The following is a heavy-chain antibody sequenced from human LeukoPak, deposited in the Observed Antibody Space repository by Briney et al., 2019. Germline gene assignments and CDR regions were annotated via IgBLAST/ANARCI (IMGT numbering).Heavy chain of an antibody. J-gene: IGHJ2*01. V-gene: IGHV4-34*01. Sequence: SETLSLTCAVYGGSFSGYYWSWIRQPPGKGLEWIGEINHSGSTNYNPSLKSRVTISVDTSKNQFSLKLSSVTAADTAVYYCAKLLRRYSYGPYWYFDLWGRGTLVTVSS. D-gene: IGHD5-18*01. CDR1: GGSFSGYY. CDR2: INHSGST. CDR3: AKLLRRYSYGPYWYFDL.